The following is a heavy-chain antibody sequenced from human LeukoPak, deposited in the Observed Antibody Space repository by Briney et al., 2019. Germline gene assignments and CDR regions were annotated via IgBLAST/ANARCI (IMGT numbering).Heavy chain of an antibody. CDR2: IRSKRDGGTA. J-gene: IGHJ3*02. Sequence: GGSLRLSCSASGFTFTNAWMTWVRQAPGKGLEWVGRIRSKRDGGTADYAAPVTGRFTISRDDSRNALILQMNSLKTEDTAVYYCATIKEANDAFDIWGQGTVVTVSS. V-gene: IGHV3-15*01. CDR3: ATIKEANDAFDI. CDR1: GFTFTNAW.